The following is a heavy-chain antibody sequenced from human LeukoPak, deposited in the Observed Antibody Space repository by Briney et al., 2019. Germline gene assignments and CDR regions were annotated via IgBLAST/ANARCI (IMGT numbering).Heavy chain of an antibody. V-gene: IGHV6-1*01. J-gene: IGHJ3*02. CDR1: GDNVSSNSAA. Sequence: SQTLSLTCAISGDNVSSNSAAWNWIRQSPSRGLEWLGRTYYKSQWYTDYAVSVKSRITINPDTSKNQFSLHLNSVTPEDTAVYYCARDKDYFDSGGAFDIWGQGTMVTVSS. CDR2: TYYKSQWYT. D-gene: IGHD3-22*01. CDR3: ARDKDYFDSGGAFDI.